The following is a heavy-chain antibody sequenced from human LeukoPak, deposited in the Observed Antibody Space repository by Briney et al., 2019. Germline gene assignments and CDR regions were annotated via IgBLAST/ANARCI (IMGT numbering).Heavy chain of an antibody. J-gene: IGHJ4*02. CDR2: IYYSGNT. CDR3: ARRIVRGGSLDY. CDR1: GGSISTSNYY. V-gene: IGHV4-39*01. D-gene: IGHD3-10*01. Sequence: KSSETLSLTCTVSGGSISTSNYYWDWIRQPPGKGLEWIASIYYSGNTYYNPSLKSRVAISLDMSKNQFSLSLSSVAATDTGVYYCARRIVRGGSLDYWGQGTLVTVSS.